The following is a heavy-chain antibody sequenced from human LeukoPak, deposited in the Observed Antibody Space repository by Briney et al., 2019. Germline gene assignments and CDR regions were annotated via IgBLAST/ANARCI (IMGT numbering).Heavy chain of an antibody. V-gene: IGHV3-48*04. CDR3: ATDGAGFDT. CDR1: GFTFSSYS. Sequence: GGSLRLSCAASGFTFSSYSMNWIRQAPGKGLEWLSYINIGGTNTHYADSVKGRFTISRDNAKKSLYLEMNNLRAEDTAVYYCATDGAGFDTWGQGVLVTVSS. J-gene: IGHJ5*02. CDR2: INIGGTNT.